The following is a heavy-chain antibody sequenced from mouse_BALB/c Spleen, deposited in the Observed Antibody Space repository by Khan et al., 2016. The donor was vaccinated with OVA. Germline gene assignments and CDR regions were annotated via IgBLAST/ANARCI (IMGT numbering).Heavy chain of an antibody. J-gene: IGHJ3*01. CDR3: ASHLTGSFAY. D-gene: IGHD4-1*01. V-gene: IGHV5-6*01. CDR2: INSDGYYT. Sequence: EVELVESGGDLVKPGGSLRLSCAASGFTFSSYGMSWVRQFPDKRLEWVATINSDGYYTYYPDTVTGCFSISRNNAENTLYLQMSSLKSEDTAIYYCASHLTGSFAYWGQGTLVTVSA. CDR1: GFTFSSYG.